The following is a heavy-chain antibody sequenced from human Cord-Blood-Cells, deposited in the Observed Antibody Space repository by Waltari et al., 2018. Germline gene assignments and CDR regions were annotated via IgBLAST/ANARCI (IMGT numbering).Heavy chain of an antibody. Sequence: QVQLVQSGAEVKKPGASVKVSCKASGYTFTGYYMHWVRQATGQGLEWMGWINPNSGGTNYAQKFQGRVTLTRDTSISTAYMELSRLRSDDTAVYYCARVKTSLNCGGDCYAFDIWGQGTMVTVSS. CDR1: GYTFTGYY. CDR2: INPNSGGT. V-gene: IGHV1-2*02. CDR3: ARVKTSLNCGGDCYAFDI. J-gene: IGHJ3*02. D-gene: IGHD2-21*01.